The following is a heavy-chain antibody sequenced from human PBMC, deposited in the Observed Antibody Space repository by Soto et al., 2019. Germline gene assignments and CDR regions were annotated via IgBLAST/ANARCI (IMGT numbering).Heavy chain of an antibody. Sequence: LSLTCIVSGGSVSSGSFYWSWIRQPPGKGLEWIGYFYDGGSTNYNPSLKSRVTMSVDTSRNQFSLKLSSVTAADTAVYYCAASSPPGTNYCYAMDVWGQGTTVTVSS. J-gene: IGHJ6*02. D-gene: IGHD1-1*01. CDR1: GGSVSSGSFY. CDR3: AASSPPGTNYCYAMDV. V-gene: IGHV4-61*01. CDR2: FYDGGST.